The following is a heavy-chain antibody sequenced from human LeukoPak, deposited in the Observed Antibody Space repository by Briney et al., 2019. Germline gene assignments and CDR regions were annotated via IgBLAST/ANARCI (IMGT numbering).Heavy chain of an antibody. CDR3: ARCGYYDFWSGYNPVTFDY. V-gene: IGHV4-39*01. CDR2: RYHTGST. CDR1: RGSISSGSYY. D-gene: IGHD3-3*01. J-gene: IGHJ4*02. Sequence: PWETLSLTCTVSRGSISSGSYYWGWNREPPGSGQEGTVRRYHTGSTYYKPSLKRRVTMSVDMSKNQISLKLNSVTAADTAVYYCARCGYYDFWSGYNPVTFDYWGQGSLVTDSS.